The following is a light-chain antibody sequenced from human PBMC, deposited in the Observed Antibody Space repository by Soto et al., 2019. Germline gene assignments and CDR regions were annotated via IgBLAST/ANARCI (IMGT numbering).Light chain of an antibody. J-gene: IGLJ3*02. CDR1: SSDVGGYNY. CDR3: SSYTSSNTGV. V-gene: IGLV2-14*01. CDR2: DVR. Sequence: QSALTQPASVSGSPGQSITISCTGTSSDVGGYNYVSWYQQHPGKAPKLMIYDVRNRPSGVSNRFSGSKSGNTASLTISGLQAEDEADYYCSSYTSSNTGVFGGGTKLTVL.